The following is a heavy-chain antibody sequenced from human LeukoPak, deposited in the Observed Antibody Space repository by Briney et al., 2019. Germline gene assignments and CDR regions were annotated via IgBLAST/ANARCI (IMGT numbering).Heavy chain of an antibody. V-gene: IGHV3-74*01. CDR2: INSDGSST. CDR1: GFTSSRSW. CDR3: VRDNYYGMDV. J-gene: IGHJ6*02. Sequence: PRGSLRLSCAASGFTSSRSWMHRVRQGPGKGLVWVSRINSDGSSTRYADFVKGRFTISRDNAKNTLYLQMNSLRSEDTALYYCVRDNYYGMDVWGQGTTVTVSS.